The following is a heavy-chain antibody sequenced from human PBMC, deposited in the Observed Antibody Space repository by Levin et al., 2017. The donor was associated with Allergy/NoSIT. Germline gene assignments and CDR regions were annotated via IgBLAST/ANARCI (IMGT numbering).Heavy chain of an antibody. V-gene: IGHV3-23*01. CDR1: GFTFSTYA. D-gene: IGHD1-26*01. CDR2: VSDGGHYT. CDR3: AKDDGTAYYSFDS. J-gene: IGHJ4*02. Sequence: ETLSLTCAASGFTFSTYAMYWVRQAPGHGLEWVSSVSDGGHYTFYADSVKGRFTISRDNSKNTLYLQMNNLRAEDTALYYCAKDDGTAYYSFDSWGQGILVTVSS.